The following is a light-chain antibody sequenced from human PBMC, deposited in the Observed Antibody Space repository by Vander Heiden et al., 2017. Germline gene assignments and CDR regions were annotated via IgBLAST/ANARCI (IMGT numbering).Light chain of an antibody. CDR2: QDS. CDR1: TLGDKY. Sequence: SYELTQPPSVSVSPGQTASITCSGDTLGDKYACWYQQKPGQSPVLVIYQDSKRPAGIPERFSGSNSGTTATLTISGTQVVDEADYYCQAGDSSTVVFGGGTKLTVL. J-gene: IGLJ2*01. V-gene: IGLV3-1*01. CDR3: QAGDSSTVV.